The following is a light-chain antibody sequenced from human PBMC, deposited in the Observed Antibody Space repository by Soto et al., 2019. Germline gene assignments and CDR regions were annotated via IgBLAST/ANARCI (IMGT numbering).Light chain of an antibody. V-gene: IGLV2-14*03. CDR2: EVS. Sequence: QSLLTQPASVFGSPGQSITISCTGTSSDVGGYNFVSWYQQHPGKAPKLMIYEVSSRPSGVSNRFSGSKSGNTASLTISGLQPEDEADYYCSSYTTSSTLVFGTGTKVTVL. CDR3: SSYTTSSTLV. J-gene: IGLJ1*01. CDR1: SSDVGGYNF.